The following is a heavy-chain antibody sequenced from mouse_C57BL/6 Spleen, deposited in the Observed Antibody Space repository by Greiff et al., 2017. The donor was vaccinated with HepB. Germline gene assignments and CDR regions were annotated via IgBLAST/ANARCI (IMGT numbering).Heavy chain of an antibody. J-gene: IGHJ1*03. CDR1: GYTFTSYW. CDR2: IDPSDSYT. Sequence: QVQLQQPGAELVRPGTSVKLSCKASGYTFTSYWMHWVKQRPGQGLEWIGVIDPSDSYTNYNQKFKGKATLTVDTSSSTAYMQLSSLTSEDSAVYYCARSPYYYGSSPHWYFDVWGTGTTVTVYS. V-gene: IGHV1-59*01. CDR3: ARSPYYYGSSPHWYFDV. D-gene: IGHD1-1*01.